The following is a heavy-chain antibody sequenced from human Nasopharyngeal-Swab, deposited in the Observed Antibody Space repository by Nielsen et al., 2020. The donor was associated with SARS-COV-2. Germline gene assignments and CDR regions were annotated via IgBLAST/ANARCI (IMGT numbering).Heavy chain of an antibody. D-gene: IGHD3-10*01. J-gene: IGHJ3*02. CDR1: GFTFRNAW. Sequence: GGSLRLSCAASGFTFRNAWMSWVRQAPGKGLEWVGRIKSKTDGGTTDYAAPVKGRFTISRDDSKNTLYLQMNSLKTEDTAVYYCTTVVRSLWFGELSLDAFDIWGHGTMVTVSS. CDR2: IKSKTDGGTT. CDR3: TTVVRSLWFGELSLDAFDI. V-gene: IGHV3-15*01.